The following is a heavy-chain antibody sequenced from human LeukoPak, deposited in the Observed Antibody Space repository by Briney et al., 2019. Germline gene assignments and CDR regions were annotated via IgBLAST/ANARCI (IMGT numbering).Heavy chain of an antibody. D-gene: IGHD6-6*01. V-gene: IGHV3-30*02. CDR3: AREGSSRQIGASDV. J-gene: IGHJ3*01. Sequence: PGGSLRLSCGASGFTFSTSGMHWVRQDPGKGLEWVTFIQYDGSYKYYLDSVKGRFTISRDNSRNTVYLQMNSLRTEDTGVYYCAREGSSRQIGASDVWGQGAMVTVSS. CDR2: IQYDGSYK. CDR1: GFTFSTSG.